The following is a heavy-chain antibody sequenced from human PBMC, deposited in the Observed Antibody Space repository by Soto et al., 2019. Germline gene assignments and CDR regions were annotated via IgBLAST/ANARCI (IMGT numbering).Heavy chain of an antibody. V-gene: IGHV4-31*03. D-gene: IGHD6-13*01. CDR1: GGSISSGGYY. J-gene: IGHJ5*02. CDR2: IYYSGST. Sequence: SETLSLTCTVSGGSISSGGYYWSWIRQHPGKGLEWIGYIYYSGSTYYNPSLKSRVTISVDTSKNQFSLKLSSVTAADTAVYYCARGLEQQLVHNWFDPWGQGTLVPVSS. CDR3: ARGLEQQLVHNWFDP.